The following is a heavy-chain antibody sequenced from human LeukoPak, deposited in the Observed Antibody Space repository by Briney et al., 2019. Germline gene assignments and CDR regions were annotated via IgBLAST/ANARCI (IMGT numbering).Heavy chain of an antibody. CDR2: IYSGGSI. CDR3: ARFRRSAQSY. Sequence: GGSLRLSCAASGFTVSSNYMSWVRQAPVKGLEWVSVIYSGGSIYYVDSVKGRFTISRDNAQNSVYLHMNSLTAEDTAVYYCARFRRSAQSYWGQGILVTVSS. D-gene: IGHD2-15*01. CDR1: GFTVSSNY. J-gene: IGHJ4*02. V-gene: IGHV3-53*01.